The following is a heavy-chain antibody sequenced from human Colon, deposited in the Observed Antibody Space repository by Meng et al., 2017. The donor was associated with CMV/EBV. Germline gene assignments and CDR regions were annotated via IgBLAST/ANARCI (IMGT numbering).Heavy chain of an antibody. CDR1: GDTFIDFG. CDR2: ISAYNGNT. Sequence: QVQLVQRGTDVEKPGAAVKVSCKAAGDTFIDFGISWVRQAPGQGLEWMGWISAYNGNTNYAPEFQGRVTLTTDTSTTTDTSTTTVYMELRSLRSDDTAIYYCATELSRGGYWGQGTLVTVSS. J-gene: IGHJ4*02. CDR3: ATELSRGGY. V-gene: IGHV1-18*01.